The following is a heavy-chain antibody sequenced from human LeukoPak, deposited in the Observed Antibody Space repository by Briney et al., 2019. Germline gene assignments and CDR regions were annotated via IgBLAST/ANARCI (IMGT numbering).Heavy chain of an antibody. CDR1: GYTFTGYY. CDR2: INPNSGGT. Sequence: ASVKVSCKASGYTFTGYYMHWVRQAPGQGLEWMGWINPNSGGTNYAQKFQGRVTMTRDTSISTAYMELSRLRADDTAVYYCARGGGIIRYFDWLTLLDYWGQGTLVTVSS. J-gene: IGHJ4*02. D-gene: IGHD3-9*01. CDR3: ARGGGIIRYFDWLTLLDY. V-gene: IGHV1-2*02.